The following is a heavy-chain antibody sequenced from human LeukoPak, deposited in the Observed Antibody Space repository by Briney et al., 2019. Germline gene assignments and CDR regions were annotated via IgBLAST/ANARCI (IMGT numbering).Heavy chain of an antibody. J-gene: IGHJ4*02. CDR2: ISSSSYYI. CDR1: GFTFSSYS. Sequence: GGSLRLSCAASGFTFSSYSMHWVRQAPGKGLEWVSSISSSSYYIYYADSVKGRFTISRDNAKNSLYLQMNSLGADDTAVYYCARRPSSSPFDYWGQGTLVTVSS. D-gene: IGHD2-15*01. V-gene: IGHV3-21*01. CDR3: ARRPSSSPFDY.